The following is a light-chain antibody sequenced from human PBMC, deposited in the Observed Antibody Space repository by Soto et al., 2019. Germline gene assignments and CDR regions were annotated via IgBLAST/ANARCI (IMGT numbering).Light chain of an antibody. CDR1: QDISNY. Sequence: DIQMTQSPSSLSASVGDRVTITCQASQDISNYLNWYQQKPGKAPKLVIYTASNLQSGVPSRFSGSGSGTDFALTISSLQPEDFATYYCQQSYSNPVTFGQGTRLEIK. CDR3: QQSYSNPVT. J-gene: IGKJ5*01. CDR2: TAS. V-gene: IGKV1-39*01.